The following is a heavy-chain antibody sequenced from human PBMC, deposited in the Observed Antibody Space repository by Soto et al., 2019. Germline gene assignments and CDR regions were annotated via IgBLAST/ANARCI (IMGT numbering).Heavy chain of an antibody. J-gene: IGHJ4*02. D-gene: IGHD3-3*01. V-gene: IGHV3-15*07. CDR2: IKSKTDGGTT. CDR1: GCTFSNAW. Sequence: PGGSLRLSCAASGCTFSNAWMNWVRQAPGKWLEWIGRIKSKTDGGTTDYAAPVKGRFTISRDDSKNTLYLQMNSLKTEDTAVYYCTTVLWGNYDFWSGYTEAVFDYWGPGTLVTVSS. CDR3: TTVLWGNYDFWSGYTEAVFDY.